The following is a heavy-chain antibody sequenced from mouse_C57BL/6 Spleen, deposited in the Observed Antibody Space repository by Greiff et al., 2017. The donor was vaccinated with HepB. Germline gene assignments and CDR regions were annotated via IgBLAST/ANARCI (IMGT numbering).Heavy chain of an antibody. V-gene: IGHV1-52*01. D-gene: IGHD1-1*01. CDR3: ARNYYGSYYYFDY. CDR2: IDPSDSET. J-gene: IGHJ2*01. CDR1: GYTFTSYW. Sequence: QLKQPGAELVRPGSSVKLSCKASGYTFTSYWMHWVKQRPIQGLEWIGNIDPSDSETHYNQKFKDKATLTVDKSSSTAYMQLSSLTSEDSAVYYCARNYYGSYYYFDYWGQGTTLTVSS.